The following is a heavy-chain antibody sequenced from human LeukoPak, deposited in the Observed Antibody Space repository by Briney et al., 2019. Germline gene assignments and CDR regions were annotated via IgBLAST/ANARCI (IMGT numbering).Heavy chain of an antibody. CDR1: GFTLDDYA. V-gene: IGHV3-9*01. J-gene: IGHJ4*02. D-gene: IGHD2-2*03. CDR3: AKDMSFGYCSSTSCETPTTFDY. CDR2: IRWNSGSI. Sequence: GRSLRLSCAAPGFTLDDYAMHWDRQAPGKGLEWVSGIRWNSGSIGYADSVKGRFTLSRDNAKNSLYLQVNSLRAEDTALYYCAKDMSFGYCSSTSCETPTTFDYWGQGTLVTVSS.